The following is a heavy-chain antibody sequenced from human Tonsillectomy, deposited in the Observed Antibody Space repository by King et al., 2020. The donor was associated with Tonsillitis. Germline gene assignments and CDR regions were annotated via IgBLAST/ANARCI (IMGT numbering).Heavy chain of an antibody. Sequence: VQLVESGGGLVQPGGSLRLSCAASGLTFSDYWMHWVRQAPGKGLVWVSRIKTDGTITTYADSVKGRFAISRDNAKNTLYLQMSSLRAEDTAVYYCLTGEGRYLDYWGPGTLVTVSS. CDR1: GLTFSDYW. J-gene: IGHJ4*02. CDR2: IKTDGTIT. V-gene: IGHV3-74*01. D-gene: IGHD7-27*01. CDR3: LTGEGRYLDY.